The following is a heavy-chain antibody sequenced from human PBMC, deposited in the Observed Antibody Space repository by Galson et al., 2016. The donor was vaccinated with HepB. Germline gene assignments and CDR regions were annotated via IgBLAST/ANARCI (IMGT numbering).Heavy chain of an antibody. V-gene: IGHV5-51*01. Sequence: SGAEVKQPGESLKISCKGSGYRFSRYWIGWVRQMPGKGLEWMGIIYPTDSDTRYSPSFEGQVTMSADKSMSTAYLEWRSLKASDSAIYYCARGGYYDFLNDYSTPPTWFDPWGQGTQVIVSS. CDR3: ARGGYYDFLNDYSTPPTWFDP. D-gene: IGHD3/OR15-3a*01. J-gene: IGHJ5*02. CDR2: IYPTDSDT. CDR1: GYRFSRYW.